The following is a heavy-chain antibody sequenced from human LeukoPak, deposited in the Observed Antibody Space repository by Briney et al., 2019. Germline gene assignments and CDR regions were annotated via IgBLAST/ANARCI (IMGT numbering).Heavy chain of an antibody. CDR3: ARDLTPGIAVPGTALGF. CDR1: GFTFRNYG. V-gene: IGHV3-33*01. J-gene: IGHJ4*02. Sequence: GGSLRLSCSASGFTFRNYGMHGVRQAPGKGLEWVAVIWFDGSNKYYADSVKGRFTISRDNSKDTLYLQMNSLRVEDTAVYNCARDLTPGIAVPGTALGFWGQGALVTVSS. D-gene: IGHD6-19*01. CDR2: IWFDGSNK.